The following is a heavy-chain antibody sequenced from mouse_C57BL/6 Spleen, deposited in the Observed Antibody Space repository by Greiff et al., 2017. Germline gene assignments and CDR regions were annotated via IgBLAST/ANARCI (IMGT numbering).Heavy chain of an antibody. Sequence: QVQLQQPGAELVMPGASVKLSCKASGYTFTSYWMHWVQQRPGQGLEWIGEIDPSDSSTNYNQQFKGKSTLTVDKSSSTAYMQLSSLTSEDSAVYYCARSRVDSSGLDYAMDYWGQGTSVTVSA. V-gene: IGHV1-69*01. CDR3: ARSRVDSSGLDYAMDY. CDR1: GYTFTSYW. J-gene: IGHJ4*01. D-gene: IGHD3-2*02. CDR2: IDPSDSST.